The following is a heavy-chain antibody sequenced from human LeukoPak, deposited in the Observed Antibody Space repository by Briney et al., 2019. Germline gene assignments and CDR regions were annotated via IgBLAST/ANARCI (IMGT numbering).Heavy chain of an antibody. CDR2: IVPGFRSV. CDR1: GGTFSNYA. CDR3: ARWDAHLHEGENWFDP. Sequence: GASVKVSCKASGGTFSNYAIVWVRQAPGDGLEWMGGIVPGFRSVDYAQKFQDRVKITADESTGTAYMELSSLRSEDTAIYFCARWDAHLHEGENWFDPWGQGTLVTVSS. J-gene: IGHJ5*02. D-gene: IGHD1-26*01. V-gene: IGHV1-69*13.